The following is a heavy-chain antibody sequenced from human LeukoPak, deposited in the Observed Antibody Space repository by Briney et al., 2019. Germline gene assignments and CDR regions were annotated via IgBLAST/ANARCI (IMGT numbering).Heavy chain of an antibody. J-gene: IGHJ4*02. CDR1: GYTFTSYA. V-gene: IGHV7-4-1*02. CDR2: INTNTGNP. CDR3: ATAYSSSPAASYFDY. Sequence: ASVTVSCKAPGYTFTSYAMNWVRQAPGQGLEWMGWINTNTGNPTYAQGFTGRFVFSLDTSVGTAYLQISSLKAEDTAVYYCATAYSSSPAASYFDYWGQGTLVTVSS. D-gene: IGHD6-6*01.